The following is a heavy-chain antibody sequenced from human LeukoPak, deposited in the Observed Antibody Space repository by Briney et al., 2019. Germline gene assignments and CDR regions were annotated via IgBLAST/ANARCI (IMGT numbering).Heavy chain of an antibody. Sequence: SEALSLTCAVYGGSFSGYYWSWIRQPPGKGLEWIGEINHSGSTNYNPSLKSRVTISVDTSKNQFSLKLSSVTAADTAVYYCATPYGATPGAFDIWGQGTMVTVSS. CDR1: GGSFSGYY. CDR3: ATPYGATPGAFDI. CDR2: INHSGST. D-gene: IGHD4-17*01. J-gene: IGHJ3*02. V-gene: IGHV4-34*01.